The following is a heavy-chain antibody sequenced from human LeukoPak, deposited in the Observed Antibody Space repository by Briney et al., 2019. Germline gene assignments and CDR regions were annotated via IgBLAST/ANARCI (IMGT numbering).Heavy chain of an antibody. Sequence: PGGSLRLSCAASGFTLSDYYMTWIRQAPGKGLEWVSYISSRGGAIYYVDSVKGRFTISRDNAKNSLYLQMNNLRAEVTAVYYCARDYYGSGSSSFDSWGQGTLVTVSS. J-gene: IGHJ4*02. CDR3: ARDYYGSGSSSFDS. V-gene: IGHV3-11*04. CDR2: ISSRGGAI. D-gene: IGHD3-10*01. CDR1: GFTLSDYY.